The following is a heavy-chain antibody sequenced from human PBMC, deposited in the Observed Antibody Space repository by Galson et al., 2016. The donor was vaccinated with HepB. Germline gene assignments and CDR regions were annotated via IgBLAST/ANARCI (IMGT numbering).Heavy chain of an antibody. CDR1: GGSISSGDW. J-gene: IGHJ6*04. D-gene: IGHD3-10*01. V-gene: IGHV4-4*02. CDR3: ARDRGSNSLKGYGMDV. Sequence: ETLSLTCTVAGGSISSGDWWSWVRQPPGKGLEWIGEIYHSGTANYSPSLKSRVTISVDKSKNQFFLTVNSVTAADSAVYYCARDRGSNSLKGYGMDVWGKGTSVTVSS. CDR2: IYHSGTA.